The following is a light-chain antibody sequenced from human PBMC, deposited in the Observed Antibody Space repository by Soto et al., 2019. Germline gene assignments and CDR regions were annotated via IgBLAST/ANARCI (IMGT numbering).Light chain of an antibody. CDR2: KAS. CDR1: ESISRW. J-gene: IGKJ5*01. V-gene: IGKV1-5*03. CDR3: QQHNSFSIT. Sequence: DIQMTQSPSTLSASVGDRVTITCRASESISRWLAWDQQKPGKAPKLLIYKASSLESGVPSRFSGSGSGTEFTLTINSLQADDFATYYCQQHNSFSITFGQGTRLEI.